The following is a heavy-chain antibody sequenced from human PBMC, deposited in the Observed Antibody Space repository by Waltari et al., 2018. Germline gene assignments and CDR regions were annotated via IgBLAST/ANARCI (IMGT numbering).Heavy chain of an antibody. Sequence: QVQLQQWGAGLLKPSETLSLTCAVYGGSFSGYYWSWIRQPPGKGLEWIGEINHIGSTNYNPSLKSRVTISVDTSKNQFSLNLKSVTAADTAVYYCARDNVLAQRGAFDMWGQGTMVIVSS. D-gene: IGHD2-8*01. V-gene: IGHV4-34*01. CDR3: ARDNVLAQRGAFDM. CDR2: INHIGST. J-gene: IGHJ3*02. CDR1: GGSFSGYY.